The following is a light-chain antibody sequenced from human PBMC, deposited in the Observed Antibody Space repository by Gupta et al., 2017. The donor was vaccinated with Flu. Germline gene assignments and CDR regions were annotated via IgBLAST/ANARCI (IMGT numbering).Light chain of an antibody. J-gene: IGLJ3*02. V-gene: IGLV1-44*01. CDR3: AAWDDSRNGWV. Sequence: QSVLTQPPSASGTPGQRVTISCSGSSSNIGSNTVNCYQQLPGTAPKLLIYSNNQRPSGVPDRFSGSKSGTSASLAISGLQAEDEADYYCAAWDDSRNGWVFGGGTKLTVL. CDR2: SNN. CDR1: SSNIGSNT.